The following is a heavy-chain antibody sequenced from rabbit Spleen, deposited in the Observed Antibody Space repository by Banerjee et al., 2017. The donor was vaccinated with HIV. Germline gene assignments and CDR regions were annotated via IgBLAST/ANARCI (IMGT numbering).Heavy chain of an antibody. CDR1: GIDFTNYY. CDR3: ARDAGSGDYIDGYFNL. V-gene: IGHV1S45*01. D-gene: IGHD8-1*01. J-gene: IGHJ4*01. CDR2: IYAAKGST. Sequence: QEQLTETGGGLVQPGGSLTLSCKASGIDFTNYYISWVRQAPGKGLEWIGIIYAAKGSTDYASWAKGRFTISKASSTTVTLQMTSLTAADTATYFCARDAGSGDYIDGYFNLWAKGPWSPS.